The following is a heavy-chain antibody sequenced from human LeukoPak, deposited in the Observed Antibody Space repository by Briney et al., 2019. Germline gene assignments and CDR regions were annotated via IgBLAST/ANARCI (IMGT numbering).Heavy chain of an antibody. CDR3: AKVRGTYSSGFFFDY. V-gene: IGHV3-9*01. CDR1: GFTFDDHA. CDR2: ISWNSGYI. D-gene: IGHD6-19*01. Sequence: PGGSLRLSCAASGFTFDDHAIHWVRQAPGKGLEWLSIISWNSGYIGYADSVKGRFTISRDNAKNSLYLQMDSLRAEDTAFYYCAKVRGTYSSGFFFDYWGQGTLVTVSS. J-gene: IGHJ4*02.